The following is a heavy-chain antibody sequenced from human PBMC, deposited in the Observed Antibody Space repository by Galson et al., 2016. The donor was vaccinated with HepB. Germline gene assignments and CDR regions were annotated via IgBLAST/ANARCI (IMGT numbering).Heavy chain of an antibody. D-gene: IGHD2-2*01. Sequence: SLRLSCAASGFIYSDYAMHWVRQAPGKGLEYVSGIGSNGGTPYHANSVKDRFTISRDNSKNTLYLQMGSLRPGDTAVYYCARSPHCRSTSCYSNCFDPWGQGTRVTVSS. V-gene: IGHV3-64*01. CDR2: IGSNGGTP. CDR3: ARSPHCRSTSCYSNCFDP. CDR1: GFIYSDYA. J-gene: IGHJ5*02.